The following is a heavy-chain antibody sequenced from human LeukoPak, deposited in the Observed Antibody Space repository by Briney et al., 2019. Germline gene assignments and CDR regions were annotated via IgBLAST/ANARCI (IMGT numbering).Heavy chain of an antibody. D-gene: IGHD2/OR15-2a*01. V-gene: IGHV4-34*01. J-gene: IGHJ6*02. Sequence: PSETLSLTCAVYGGSFSGYYWSGIRQPPGKGLEWIGEINHSGSTNYNPSLKSRVTISVDTSKNQFSLKLSSVTAADTAVYYCARPGPPTAEFMDVWGQGTTVTVYS. CDR3: ARPGPPTAEFMDV. CDR1: GGSFSGYY. CDR2: INHSGST.